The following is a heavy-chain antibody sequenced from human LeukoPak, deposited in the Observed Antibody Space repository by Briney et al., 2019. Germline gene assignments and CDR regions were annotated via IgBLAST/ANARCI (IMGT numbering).Heavy chain of an antibody. CDR3: AKDREYSAYDSDY. D-gene: IGHD5-12*01. V-gene: IGHV3-23*01. J-gene: IGHJ4*02. CDR1: GFTSSSYA. CDR2: VSGNSGST. Sequence: GGSLRLSCAASGFTSSSYAMNWVRQAPGKVLEWVSTVSGNSGSTYYADSVKGRFTISRDNSKNTLYLQMNNLRAEDTAVYYCAKDREYSAYDSDYWGQGTLVTVSS.